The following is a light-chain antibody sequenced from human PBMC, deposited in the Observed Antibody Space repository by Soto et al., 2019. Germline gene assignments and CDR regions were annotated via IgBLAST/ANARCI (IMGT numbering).Light chain of an antibody. CDR2: DSN. CDR1: SSNIGNNY. Sequence: QSVLTQPPSVSAAPGQTVTISCSGSSSNIGNNYVSWYQQLPGEAPKLLIYDSNKRPSGIPERFSASKSGTSATLAITGLQTGDEADYYCGAWDGSLRAYVFGHGTKVTVL. CDR3: GAWDGSLRAYV. V-gene: IGLV1-51*01. J-gene: IGLJ1*01.